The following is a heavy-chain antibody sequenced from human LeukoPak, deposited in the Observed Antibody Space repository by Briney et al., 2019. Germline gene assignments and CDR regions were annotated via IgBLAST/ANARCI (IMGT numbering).Heavy chain of an antibody. CDR3: AKVAGCSGGSCYPAMDV. V-gene: IGHV3-23*01. CDR2: ISGSGGST. CDR1: GFTFSSYA. J-gene: IGHJ6*02. D-gene: IGHD2-15*01. Sequence: GGSLRLSCAASGFTFSSYAMSWVRQAPGKGLEWVSAISGSGGSTYYADSVKGRFTISRDNSKNTLYLQMNSLRAEDTAVYYCAKVAGCSGGSCYPAMDVWGQGTTVTVSS.